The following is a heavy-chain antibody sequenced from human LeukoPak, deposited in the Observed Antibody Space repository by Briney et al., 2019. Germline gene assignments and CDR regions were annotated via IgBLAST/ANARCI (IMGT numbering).Heavy chain of an antibody. J-gene: IGHJ4*02. CDR2: INPSGGST. V-gene: IGHV1-46*01. CDR1: GYTFTSYY. CDR3: ARDQDQNILTGYYNVIGY. D-gene: IGHD3-9*01. Sequence: ASVKVSCKASGYTFTSYYMHLVRQAPGQGLEWMGIINPSGGSTSYAQKFQGRVTMTRDTSTSTVYMELSSLRSEDTAVYYCARDQDQNILTGYYNVIGYWGRGTLVTVSS.